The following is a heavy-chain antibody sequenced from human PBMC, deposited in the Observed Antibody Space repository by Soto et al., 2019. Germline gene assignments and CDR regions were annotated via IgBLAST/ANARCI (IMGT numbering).Heavy chain of an antibody. Sequence: EVQLLESGGGLVQPGGSLRLSCAASGFTFSSYAMSWVRQAPGKGLEWVSAISGSGGSTYYADSVKGRFTISRDNSKNTLYLQMNSLRAEDTAVYYCAKEVLHPGGSLLPDETYFDYWGQGTLVTVSS. CDR3: AKEVLHPGGSLLPDETYFDY. CDR1: GFTFSSYA. V-gene: IGHV3-23*01. J-gene: IGHJ4*02. CDR2: ISGSGGST. D-gene: IGHD2-15*01.